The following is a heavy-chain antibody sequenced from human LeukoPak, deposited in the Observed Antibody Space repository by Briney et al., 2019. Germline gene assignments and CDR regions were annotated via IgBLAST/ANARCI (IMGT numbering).Heavy chain of an antibody. V-gene: IGHV4-31*02. D-gene: IGHD6-13*01. CDR1: GFTFSSYS. CDR3: ARDSIAAAGYFDY. Sequence: LRLSCAASGFTFSSYSMNWIRQHPGKGLEWIGYIYYSGSTYYNPSLKSRVTISVDTSKNQFSLKLSSVTAADTAVYYCARDSIAAAGYFDYLGQGTLVTVSS. J-gene: IGHJ4*02. CDR2: IYYSGST.